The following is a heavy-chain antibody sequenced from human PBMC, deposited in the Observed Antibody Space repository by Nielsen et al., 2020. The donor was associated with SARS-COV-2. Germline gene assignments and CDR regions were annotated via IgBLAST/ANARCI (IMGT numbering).Heavy chain of an antibody. CDR1: GGSISTGSHY. CDR2: IFYRGNT. J-gene: IGHJ4*02. V-gene: IGHV4-61*01. D-gene: IGHD5-24*01. CDR3: VRIDMATISVDY. Sequence: SETLSLTCIVSGGSISTGSHYWSWIRQPPGKGLEWIGYIFYRGNTNYKPSLKSRVTISVDTSKNQFSLKVNSVTAADTAVYYCVRIDMATISVDYWGRGTPVTVSS.